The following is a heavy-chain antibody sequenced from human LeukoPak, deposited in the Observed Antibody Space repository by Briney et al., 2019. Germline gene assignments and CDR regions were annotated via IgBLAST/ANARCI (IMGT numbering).Heavy chain of an antibody. CDR3: ARLLYGSGSNDAFDI. CDR1: GYTFTGYY. CDR2: INPNSGGT. J-gene: IGHJ3*02. Sequence: ASVKVSCKASGYTFTGYYMHWVRQAPGQGLEWMGWINPNSGGTNYAQKFQGRVTMTRDTSISTAYMELSRLRSDDTAVYYCARLLYGSGSNDAFDIWGQGTMVTVSS. V-gene: IGHV1-2*02. D-gene: IGHD3-10*01.